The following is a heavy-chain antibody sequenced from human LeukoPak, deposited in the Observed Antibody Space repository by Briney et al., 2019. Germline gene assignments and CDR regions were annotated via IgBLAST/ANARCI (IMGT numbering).Heavy chain of an antibody. J-gene: IGHJ4*02. D-gene: IGHD1-26*01. CDR3: ARLRNGSPGDY. Sequence: RTSETLSLTCTVSGGSISSSTYHWGWTRQPPGKGLERIGSIYYTGITYYNPSLKSRLTISVDTSRNYFSLKLTSVTAADTAVYYCARLRNGSPGDYWGQGTLVTVSS. V-gene: IGHV4-39*02. CDR1: GGSISSSTYH. CDR2: IYYTGIT.